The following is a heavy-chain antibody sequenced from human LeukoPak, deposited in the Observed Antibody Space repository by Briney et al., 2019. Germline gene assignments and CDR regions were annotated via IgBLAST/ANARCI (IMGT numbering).Heavy chain of an antibody. CDR2: ISDIGSTQ. Sequence: GGSLRLSCSASGFTFSSYELNWVRQAPGKGLEWISYISDIGSTQHYADSVKGRFTISRDNAKNSLYLQMSSLTVDGTAVYYCARDRSKVTAYDDALDIWGQGTMVMVSS. J-gene: IGHJ3*02. D-gene: IGHD2-21*02. CDR3: ARDRSKVTAYDDALDI. CDR1: GFTFSSYE. V-gene: IGHV3-48*03.